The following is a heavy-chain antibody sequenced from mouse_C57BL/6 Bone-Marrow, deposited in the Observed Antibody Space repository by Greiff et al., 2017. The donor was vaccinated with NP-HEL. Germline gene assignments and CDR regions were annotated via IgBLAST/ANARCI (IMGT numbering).Heavy chain of an antibody. CDR2: IYPGDGDT. Sequence: QVQLKESGPELVKPGASVKISCKASGYAFSSSWMNWVKQRPGKGLEWIGRIYPGDGDTNYNGKFKGKATLTADKSSSTAYMQLSSLTSEDSAVYFCARSSGSSYDWYFDVWGTGTTVTVSS. CDR3: ARSSGSSYDWYFDV. V-gene: IGHV1-82*01. J-gene: IGHJ1*03. CDR1: GYAFSSSW. D-gene: IGHD1-1*01.